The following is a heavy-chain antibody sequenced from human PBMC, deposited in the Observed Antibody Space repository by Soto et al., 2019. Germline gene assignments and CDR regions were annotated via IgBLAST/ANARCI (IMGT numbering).Heavy chain of an antibody. V-gene: IGHV1-2*04. D-gene: IGHD6-19*01. Sequence: GASVKVSCKASGYTFTGYYMHWVRQAPGQGLEWMGWINPNSGGTNYAQKFQGWVTMTRDTSISTAYMELSRLRSDDTAVYYCARGPPAYSSGWYPLRYWGQGTLVTVSS. CDR1: GYTFTGYY. J-gene: IGHJ4*02. CDR2: INPNSGGT. CDR3: ARGPPAYSSGWYPLRY.